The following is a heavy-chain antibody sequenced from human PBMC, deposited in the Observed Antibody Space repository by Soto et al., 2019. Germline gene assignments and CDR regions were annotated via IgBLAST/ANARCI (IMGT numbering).Heavy chain of an antibody. CDR1: GFTFSSYS. Sequence: GGSLRLSCAASGFTFSSYSMNWVRQAPGKGLEWVSYISSSSSTIYYADSVKGRFTISRDNAKNSLYLQMNSLRAEDTAVYYCARAVVQYYDFWSGYPHNNWFDPWGQGTLVTVSS. V-gene: IGHV3-48*01. D-gene: IGHD3-3*01. CDR3: ARAVVQYYDFWSGYPHNNWFDP. J-gene: IGHJ5*02. CDR2: ISSSSSTI.